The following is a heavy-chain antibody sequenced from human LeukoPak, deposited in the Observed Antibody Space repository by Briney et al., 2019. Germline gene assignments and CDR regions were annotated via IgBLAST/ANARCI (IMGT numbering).Heavy chain of an antibody. Sequence: GGSLRLSCAAPGFSFCGDAMICVPQAPGKGLEWASAISGSGGSTYYADSVKGRFTISRDNSKNTLYLQMNSLRAEDTAVYYCAKGGVVTQQDAFDIWGQGTMVTVSS. J-gene: IGHJ3*02. CDR2: ISGSGGST. CDR3: AKGGVVTQQDAFDI. V-gene: IGHV3-23*01. CDR1: GFSFCGDA. D-gene: IGHD3-22*01.